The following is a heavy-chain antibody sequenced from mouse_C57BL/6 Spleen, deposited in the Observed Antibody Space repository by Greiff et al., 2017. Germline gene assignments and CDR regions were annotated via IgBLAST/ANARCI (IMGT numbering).Heavy chain of an antibody. J-gene: IGHJ2*01. D-gene: IGHD2-2*01. CDR3: ARRGGYALSY. Sequence: VQLQQPGAELVMPGASVKLSCKASGYTFTSYWMHWVKQRPGQGLEWIGEIDPSDSYTNYNQKFKGKSTLTVDKSSSTAYMQLSSLTSEDSAVYYCARRGGYALSYWGQGTTLTVSS. V-gene: IGHV1-69*01. CDR1: GYTFTSYW. CDR2: IDPSDSYT.